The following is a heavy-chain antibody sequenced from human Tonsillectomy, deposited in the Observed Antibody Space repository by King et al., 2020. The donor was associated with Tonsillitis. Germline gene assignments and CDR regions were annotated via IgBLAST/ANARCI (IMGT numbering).Heavy chain of an antibody. CDR1: GGNFTNYV. D-gene: IGHD5-18*01. CDR3: ARGGGYSYGSR. Sequence: QLVQSGAEVKKPGSSGKVSCKASGGNFTNYVITWVLQAPGQGIDGMGGVIPTYNTANYAQRVQDRLTITADESTSTTYMELSRLGSDDTAMYFCARGGGYSYGSRWGQGTPVTVSS. J-gene: IGHJ4*02. CDR2: VIPTYNTA. V-gene: IGHV1-69*01.